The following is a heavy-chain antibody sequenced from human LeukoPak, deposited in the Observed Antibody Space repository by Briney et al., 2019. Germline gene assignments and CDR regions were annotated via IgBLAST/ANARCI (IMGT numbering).Heavy chain of an antibody. CDR2: ISASGGNT. D-gene: IGHD3-22*01. V-gene: IGHV3-23*01. J-gene: IGHJ4*02. CDR3: AKDQPHYYDSSGYYAFH. CDR1: GFTFSSYA. Sequence: GGSLRLSCAASGFTFSSYAMSWVRQAPGKGLEWVSGISASGGNTYYADSVKGRFTISRENSKNTLYLQMNSLRAEDTAVYYCAKDQPHYYDSSGYYAFHWGQGTLVIVSS.